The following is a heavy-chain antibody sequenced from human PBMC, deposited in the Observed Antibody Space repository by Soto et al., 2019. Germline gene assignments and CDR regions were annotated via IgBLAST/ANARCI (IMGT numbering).Heavy chain of an antibody. CDR1: GGTFSSYT. CDR2: IIPILGIA. Sequence: ASVKVSCKASGGTFSSYTISWVRQAPGQGLEWMGRIIPILGIANYAQKFQGRVTITADKSTSTAYMELSSLRSEDKAVYYCARAPTGLSTISWFDPWGQGTLVTVSS. J-gene: IGHJ5*02. V-gene: IGHV1-69*02. D-gene: IGHD1-26*01. CDR3: ARAPTGLSTISWFDP.